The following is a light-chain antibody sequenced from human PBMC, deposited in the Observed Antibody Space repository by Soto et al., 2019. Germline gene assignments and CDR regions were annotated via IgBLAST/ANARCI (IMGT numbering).Light chain of an antibody. Sequence: DIQMTQSPSSLSASVGDRVTITCRASQPISTYLNWYHQKPEKAPKLLIYAASTLQSGVPSRFSGSGSGTDFTLTISCLQSEDFATYYCQQYYSYLYTFGQGTKLEIK. CDR2: AAS. CDR3: QQYYSYLYT. V-gene: IGKV1-39*01. J-gene: IGKJ2*01. CDR1: QPISTY.